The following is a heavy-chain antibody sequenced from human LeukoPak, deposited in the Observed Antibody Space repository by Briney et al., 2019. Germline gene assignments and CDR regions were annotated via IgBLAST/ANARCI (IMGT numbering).Heavy chain of an antibody. V-gene: IGHV3-21*01. D-gene: IGHD3-22*01. J-gene: IGHJ3*02. Sequence: GGSLRLSCAASGFTFSSYSMNWVRQAPGKGLEWVSSISSSSSYIYYADSVKGRFTISRDNAKNSLYLQMNSLRAEDTAVYYCARVQLVVVIIDAFDIWGQGTMVTVSS. CDR3: ARVQLVVVIIDAFDI. CDR2: ISSSSSYI. CDR1: GFTFSSYS.